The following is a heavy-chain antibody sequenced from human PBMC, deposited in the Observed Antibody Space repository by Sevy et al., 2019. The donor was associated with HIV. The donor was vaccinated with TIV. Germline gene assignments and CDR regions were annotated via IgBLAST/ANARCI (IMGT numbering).Heavy chain of an antibody. V-gene: IGHV3-7*01. CDR1: GFTFSSYW. CDR3: ARGSFCSSASCYSGGYHY. CDR2: IKQDGSER. Sequence: GGSLRLSCAASGFTFSSYWLNWVRQAPGKGLEWVANIKQDGSERYYVDSVKGRFTISRDNAKNSLYLKMNSLRAEDTAVYYCARGSFCSSASCYSGGYHYWGQGTLVTVSS. D-gene: IGHD2-2*01. J-gene: IGHJ4*02.